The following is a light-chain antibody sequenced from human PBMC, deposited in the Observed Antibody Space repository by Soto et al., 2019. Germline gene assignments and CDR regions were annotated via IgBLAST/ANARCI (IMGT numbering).Light chain of an antibody. J-gene: IGKJ1*01. V-gene: IGKV1-39*01. CDR2: AAF. CDR1: QSISSY. CDR3: QQSYSTRRT. Sequence: DIQMTQAPSSLSASVGDRVTITCRASQSISSYLNWYQQKPGKAPNLMIYAAFSLQSGVPSRFSGSGSGTDFPLTISSLRPEDFATYYCQQSYSTRRTFGQGTKVEIK.